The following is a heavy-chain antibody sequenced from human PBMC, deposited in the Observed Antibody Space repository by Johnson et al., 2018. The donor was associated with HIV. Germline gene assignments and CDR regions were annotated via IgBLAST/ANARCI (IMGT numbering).Heavy chain of an antibody. CDR2: IKQDGSEK. Sequence: VQLVESGGGVVQPGGSLRLSCAASGFTFNTYGMDWVRQAPGKGLEWVANIKQDGSEKYYVDSVKGRFTISRDNAKNSLYLQMNSLRAEDTAVYYCARGDYHDSSGYFSDAFDVWGQGTMVTVSS. J-gene: IGHJ3*01. CDR3: ARGDYHDSSGYFSDAFDV. V-gene: IGHV3-7*01. D-gene: IGHD3-22*01. CDR1: GFTFNTYG.